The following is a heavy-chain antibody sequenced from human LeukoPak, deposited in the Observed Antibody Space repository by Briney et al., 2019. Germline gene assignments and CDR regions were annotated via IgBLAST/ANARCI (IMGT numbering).Heavy chain of an antibody. CDR3: ARHGYIQFWLY. V-gene: IGHV4-39*01. Sequence: SETLSLTCTVSGASLSRDTYFWGWIRQSPDKGLEWIGSIDSSGTTHYNSSLKSRVVISVDTSRNEASLNLTSVTSADTAVYYCARHGYIQFWLYWGQGTQVIVSS. CDR1: GASLSRDTYF. J-gene: IGHJ4*02. D-gene: IGHD5-18*01. CDR2: IDSSGTT.